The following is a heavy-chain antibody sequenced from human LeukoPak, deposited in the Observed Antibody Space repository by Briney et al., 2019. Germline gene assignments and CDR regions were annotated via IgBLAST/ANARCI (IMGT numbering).Heavy chain of an antibody. V-gene: IGHV3-23*01. CDR2: ISGSGVST. J-gene: IGHJ6*04. D-gene: IGHD3-10*02. CDR3: AELGITMIGGV. CDR1: GFTFSSYG. Sequence: GGSLRLSCAASGFTFSSYGMSWVRQAPGKGLEWFSAISGSGVSTYYADSVKGRFTISRDNSKNTLYLQMNSLRAEDTAVYYCAELGITMIGGVWGKGTTVTISS.